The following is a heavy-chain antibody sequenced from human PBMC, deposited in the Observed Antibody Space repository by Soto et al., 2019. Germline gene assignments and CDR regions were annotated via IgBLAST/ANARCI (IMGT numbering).Heavy chain of an antibody. CDR3: AYLPCSGGSCYWFSYSGMDV. CDR1: GFSLSTSGVG. CDR2: IYWDDDK. V-gene: IGHV2-5*02. Sequence: QITLKESGPTLVKPTQTLTLTCTFSGFSLSTSGVGVAWIRQPPGKALEWLALIYWDDDKRYRPSLETRLTITKDTSKNQVVLTMTNMDSVDTATYYCAYLPCSGGSCYWFSYSGMDVWGQWTTVPVSS. D-gene: IGHD2-15*01. J-gene: IGHJ6*02.